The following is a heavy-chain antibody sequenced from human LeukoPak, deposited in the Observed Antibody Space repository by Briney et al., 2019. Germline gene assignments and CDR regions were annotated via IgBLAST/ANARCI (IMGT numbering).Heavy chain of an antibody. CDR3: ARWHYDPFDI. V-gene: IGHV4-4*07. CDR2: IYTSGRT. CDR1: GGSIRSYY. J-gene: IGHJ3*02. Sequence: SETLSLTCIVSGGSIRSYYWSWIRQPAGKGLEWIGRIYTSGRTNYNPSLKSRVTMSVDTSKNQFSLKLSSVTAADTAVYHCARWHYDPFDIWGQGTMVTVSS.